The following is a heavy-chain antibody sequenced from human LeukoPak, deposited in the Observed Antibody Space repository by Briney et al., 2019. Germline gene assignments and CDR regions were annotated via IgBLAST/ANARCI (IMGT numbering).Heavy chain of an antibody. V-gene: IGHV4-59*01. CDR2: IYYSGST. CDR3: ARSGTKTNGFDY. Sequence: SETLSLTCTVSGGSISTYYWSWIRQPPGKGPEWIGYIYYSGSTNYSPSLQSRVTISVDTSRNQFSLRLSSVTAADTAMYYCARSGTKTNGFDYWGQGTLVTVSS. CDR1: GGSISTYY. D-gene: IGHD2-8*01. J-gene: IGHJ4*02.